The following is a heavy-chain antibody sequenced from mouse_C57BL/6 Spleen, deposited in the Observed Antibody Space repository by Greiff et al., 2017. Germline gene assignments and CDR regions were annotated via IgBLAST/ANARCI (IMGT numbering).Heavy chain of an antibody. V-gene: IGHV1-64*01. J-gene: IGHJ3*01. D-gene: IGHD2-1*01. CDR3: ARGRGNYDWFAD. Sequence: VQLQQSGAELVKPGASVKLSCKASGYTFTSYWMHWVKQRPGQGLEWIGMIHPNSGSTNYNEKFKSKATLTVDKSSSTAYMQLSSLTSEDSAVYYWARGRGNYDWFADWGQGTLVTVSA. CDR2: IHPNSGST. CDR1: GYTFTSYW.